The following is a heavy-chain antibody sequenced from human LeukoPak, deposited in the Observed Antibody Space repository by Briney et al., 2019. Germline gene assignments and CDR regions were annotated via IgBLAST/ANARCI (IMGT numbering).Heavy chain of an antibody. CDR1: GGSFSSSSYY. D-gene: IGHD2-15*01. Sequence: SETLSLTCTVSGGSFSSSSYYWGWIRQPPGQGLEWIGSIYYGGSTYYNPSLKSRVTISVDTSKNQLSLQLSSVTAADTAVYYCARRGFPRWFDPWGQGTLVTVSS. CDR2: IYYGGST. CDR3: ARRGFPRWFDP. V-gene: IGHV4-39*07. J-gene: IGHJ5*02.